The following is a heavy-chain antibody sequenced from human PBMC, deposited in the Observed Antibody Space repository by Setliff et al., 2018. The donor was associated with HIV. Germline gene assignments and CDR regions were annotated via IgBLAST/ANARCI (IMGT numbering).Heavy chain of an antibody. Sequence: GESLKISCAASGFTFSNYNMNWVRRVQGKGLEWVSSISSGSSYIFYADSVKGRFSISRDNAKNSLYLQVNSLRAEDTAVYYCARDRSVEDVVRGVITDYSYYMDVWGRGTTVTVSS. V-gene: IGHV3-21*01. J-gene: IGHJ6*03. CDR2: ISSGSSYI. D-gene: IGHD3-10*01. CDR1: GFTFSNYN. CDR3: ARDRSVEDVVRGVITDYSYYMDV.